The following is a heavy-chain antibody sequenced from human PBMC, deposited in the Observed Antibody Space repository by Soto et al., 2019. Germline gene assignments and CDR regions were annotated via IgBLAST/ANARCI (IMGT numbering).Heavy chain of an antibody. Sequence: GASVKVSCKASGYTFTSYGISWVRQAPGQGLEWMGWISAYNGNTNYAQKLQGRVTMTTDTSTSTAYMELGSLRSDDTAVYYCARLRAVDWYYYDSSGYRDFDYWGQGTLVTVSS. V-gene: IGHV1-18*04. CDR2: ISAYNGNT. CDR3: ARLRAVDWYYYDSSGYRDFDY. J-gene: IGHJ4*02. CDR1: GYTFTSYG. D-gene: IGHD3-22*01.